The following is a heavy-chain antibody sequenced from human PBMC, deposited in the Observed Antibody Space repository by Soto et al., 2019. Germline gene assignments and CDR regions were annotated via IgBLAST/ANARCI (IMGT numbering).Heavy chain of an antibody. V-gene: IGHV4-39*07. J-gene: IGHJ4*02. Sequence: PSETLSLTCTVSGGSISSSSYYWGWIRQPPGKGLEWIGSIYYSGSTYYNPSLKSRVTTSADTSKNQFSLKLSSVTAADTAVYYCARGYGRNFDYWGQGTLVTVSS. CDR3: ARGYGRNFDY. D-gene: IGHD5-18*01. CDR1: GGSISSSSYY. CDR2: IYYSGST.